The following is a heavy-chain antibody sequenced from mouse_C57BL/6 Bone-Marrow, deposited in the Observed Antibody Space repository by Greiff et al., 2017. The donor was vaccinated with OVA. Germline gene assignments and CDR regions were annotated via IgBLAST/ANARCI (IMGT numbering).Heavy chain of an antibody. CDR2: INPYNGGT. Sequence: VQLQQSGPVLVKPGASVKMSCKASGYTFTDYYMNWVKQSHGKSLEWIGVINPYNGGTSYNQKFKGKATLTVDKSSSTAYMELNSLTSEDSAVYYCARSYYDSYYYAMDYWGQGTSVTVSS. J-gene: IGHJ4*01. CDR3: ARSYYDSYYYAMDY. V-gene: IGHV1-19*01. CDR1: GYTFTDYY. D-gene: IGHD2-4*01.